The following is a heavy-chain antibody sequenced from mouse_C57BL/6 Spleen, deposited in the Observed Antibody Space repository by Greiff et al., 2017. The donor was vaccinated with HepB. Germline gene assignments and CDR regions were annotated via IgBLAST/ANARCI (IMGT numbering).Heavy chain of an antibody. CDR3: ARGGYYYGSSYGDFDY. CDR2: ISYDGST. Sequence: ESGPGLVKPSQSLSLTCSVTGYSITSGYYWNWIRQFPGNKLEWMGYISYDGSTNYNPSLKNRISITRDTSKYKFFLKLNSVTTEDTATYYCARGGYYYGSSYGDFDYWGQGTTLTVAS. J-gene: IGHJ2*01. D-gene: IGHD1-1*01. V-gene: IGHV3-6*01. CDR1: GYSITSGYY.